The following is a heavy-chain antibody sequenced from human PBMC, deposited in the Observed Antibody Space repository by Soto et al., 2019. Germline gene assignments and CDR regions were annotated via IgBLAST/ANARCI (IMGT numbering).Heavy chain of an antibody. J-gene: IGHJ6*02. Sequence: GESLKISCKGSGYSFTSYWIGWVRQMPGKGLEWMGIIYPGDSDTRYSPSFQGQVTISADKSISTAYLQWSSLKASDTAMYYCASSRAASSSSTLYYYYYGMDVWGQGTTVTVSS. CDR2: IYPGDSDT. D-gene: IGHD6-6*01. V-gene: IGHV5-51*01. CDR3: ASSRAASSSSTLYYYYYGMDV. CDR1: GYSFTSYW.